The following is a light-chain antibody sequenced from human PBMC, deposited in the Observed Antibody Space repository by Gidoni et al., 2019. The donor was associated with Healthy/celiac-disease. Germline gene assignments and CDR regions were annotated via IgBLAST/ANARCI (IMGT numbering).Light chain of an antibody. CDR2: KAS. Sequence: DIQMTQSPSTLSASVGYRVTITCRASQSISSWLAWYQQKPGKAPKLLIYKASSLESGVPSRFSGSGSGTEFTLTISSLQPDDFATYYCQQYNSYSRTFXXXTKVEIK. CDR1: QSISSW. CDR3: QQYNSYSRT. V-gene: IGKV1-5*03. J-gene: IGKJ1*01.